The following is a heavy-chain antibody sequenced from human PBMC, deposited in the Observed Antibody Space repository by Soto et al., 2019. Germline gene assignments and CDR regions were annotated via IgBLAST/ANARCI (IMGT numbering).Heavy chain of an antibody. J-gene: IGHJ5*02. Sequence: TSVKVSCKASGYTFTSYDINWVRQATGQGLEWMGWMNPNSGNTGFAQKFQGRVTMTRNTSISTAYMELSSLRSEDTAVYYCARERSSGWFDPWGQGTLVTAPQ. D-gene: IGHD6-25*01. CDR2: MNPNSGNT. V-gene: IGHV1-8*01. CDR3: ARERSSGWFDP. CDR1: GYTFTSYD.